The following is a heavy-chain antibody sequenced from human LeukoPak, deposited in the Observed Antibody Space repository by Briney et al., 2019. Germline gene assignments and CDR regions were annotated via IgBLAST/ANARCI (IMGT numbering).Heavy chain of an antibody. CDR3: ARQIASAGTAGFDF. CDR1: GGSISSYY. Sequence: SETLFLTCTVSGGSISSYYWSWIRQPAGKGLEWIGRIYSTGSTNYNPSLKSRVTMSVDTSKNQFSLRLRSVTAADTAVYYCARQIASAGTAGFDFWGQGALVTVSS. J-gene: IGHJ4*02. CDR2: IYSTGST. D-gene: IGHD6-13*01. V-gene: IGHV4-4*07.